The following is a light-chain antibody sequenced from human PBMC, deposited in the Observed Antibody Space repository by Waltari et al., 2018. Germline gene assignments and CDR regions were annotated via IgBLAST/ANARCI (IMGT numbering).Light chain of an antibody. CDR2: WAS. CDR1: QTLLYSSNNKNY. J-gene: IGKJ4*01. CDR3: QQYYSTSPLT. Sequence: DIVMTQSPHSLAVSVGERATITCKSSQTLLYSSNNKNYLAWYQQKPGQPPKLLIYWASTREFWVPDRFSGSGSGTDFTLTISSLQAEDVAVYYCQQYYSTSPLTFGGGTKVEIK. V-gene: IGKV4-1*01.